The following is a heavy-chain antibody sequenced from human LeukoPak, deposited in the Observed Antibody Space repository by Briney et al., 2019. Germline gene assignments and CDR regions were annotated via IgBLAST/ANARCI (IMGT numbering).Heavy chain of an antibody. V-gene: IGHV1-18*01. D-gene: IGHD6-13*01. J-gene: IGHJ4*02. CDR2: ISAYNGNA. Sequence: ASVKVSCKASGGTFSSYAISWVRQAPGQGLEWMGWISAYNGNANYAQKLQGRVTMTTDTSTSTAYMELRSLRSDDTAVYYCASAGRRSSSWYLDYWGQGTLVTVSS. CDR1: GGTFSSYA. CDR3: ASAGRRSSSWYLDY.